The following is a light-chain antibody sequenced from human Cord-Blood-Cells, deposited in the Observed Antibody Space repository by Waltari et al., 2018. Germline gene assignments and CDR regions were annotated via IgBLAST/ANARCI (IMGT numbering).Light chain of an antibody. Sequence: DIQMTPSPSTLSASVGDRVTITCRASQSISSWLAWYQQKPGKAPKLLIYDASSLESGVPSRFSGSGSGTEFTLTISSLQPDDFATYYCQQYNSYPIFGGGTKVEIK. CDR3: QQYNSYPI. V-gene: IGKV1-5*01. CDR2: DAS. J-gene: IGKJ4*01. CDR1: QSISSW.